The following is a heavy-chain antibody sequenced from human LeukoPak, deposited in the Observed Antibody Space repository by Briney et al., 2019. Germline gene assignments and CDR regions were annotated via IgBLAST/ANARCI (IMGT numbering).Heavy chain of an antibody. J-gene: IGHJ5*02. Sequence: GRSLRLSCAASGFTFSSYGMHWVRQAPGKGLEWVAVISYDGSNKHYADSVKGRFTISRDNSKNTLYLQMNSLRAEDTAVYYCAKDATGPAGSWGQGTLVTVSS. CDR3: AKDATGPAGS. D-gene: IGHD1-14*01. V-gene: IGHV3-30*18. CDR1: GFTFSSYG. CDR2: ISYDGSNK.